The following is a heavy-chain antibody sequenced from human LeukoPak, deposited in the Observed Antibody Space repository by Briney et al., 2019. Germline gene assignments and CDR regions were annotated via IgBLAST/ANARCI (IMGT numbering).Heavy chain of an antibody. V-gene: IGHV3-30*02. D-gene: IGHD3-22*01. J-gene: IGHJ5*02. Sequence: GGSLRLPCATSGFAFRSYGMHWVRQAPGKGLEWVAFIRNDASDKYYADSVKGRFTISRDNSENTLYLQMNSLRVEDTAVYYCAKDQSHHDSSGSLYDPWGQGSLVTVSS. CDR2: IRNDASDK. CDR1: GFAFRSYG. CDR3: AKDQSHHDSSGSLYDP.